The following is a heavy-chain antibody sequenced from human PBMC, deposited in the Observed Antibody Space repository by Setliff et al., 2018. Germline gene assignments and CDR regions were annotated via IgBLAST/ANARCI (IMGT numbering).Heavy chain of an antibody. Sequence: PSETLSLTCTVSGGSISRYHWSWIRQPPGKGLEWIGYIQTSGTTNYNPSLKSRVTISVDTSKNQFSLRLKSVTAADTAVYYCARSPSSGAYWNPRPFYSDYWARGTLVTVSS. CDR2: IQTSGTT. CDR1: GGSISRYH. CDR3: ARSPSSGAYWNPRPFYSDY. D-gene: IGHD1-26*01. J-gene: IGHJ4*02. V-gene: IGHV4-4*08.